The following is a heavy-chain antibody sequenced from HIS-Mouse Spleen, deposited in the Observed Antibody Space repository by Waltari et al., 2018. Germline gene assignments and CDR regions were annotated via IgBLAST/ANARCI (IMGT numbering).Heavy chain of an antibody. CDR1: GYTFTGYY. CDR2: ITPNSGGT. Sequence: QVQLVQSGAEVKKPGASVKVSCKASGYTFTGYYMHWVRQAPGQGLEWMGWITPNSGGTTYAPKFKGRVTMTRDTSISTAYMELSRLRSDDTAVYYCARCLGIQLFSDYWGQGTLVTVSS. V-gene: IGHV1-2*02. J-gene: IGHJ4*02. CDR3: ARCLGIQLFSDY. D-gene: IGHD7-27*01.